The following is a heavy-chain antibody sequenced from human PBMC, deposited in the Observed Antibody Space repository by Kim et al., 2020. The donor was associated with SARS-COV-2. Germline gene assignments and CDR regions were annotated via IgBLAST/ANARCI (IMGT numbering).Heavy chain of an antibody. CDR3: AKDFGYCSSTSCFPPYGMDV. Sequence: GGSLRLSCAASGFTFSSFAMSWVRQAPGKGLEWVSSISDNGGRTYYADSVKGRFTISRDNSNNTLYIEMNSLRADDTAVYYCAKDFGYCSSTSCFPPYGMDVWGQGATVTVSS. D-gene: IGHD2-2*03. V-gene: IGHV3-23*01. J-gene: IGHJ6*02. CDR1: GFTFSSFA. CDR2: ISDNGGRT.